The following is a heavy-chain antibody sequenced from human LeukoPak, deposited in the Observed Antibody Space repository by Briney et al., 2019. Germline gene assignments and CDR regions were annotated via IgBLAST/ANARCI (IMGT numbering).Heavy chain of an antibody. V-gene: IGHV4-4*07. CDR2: IYASGSI. J-gene: IGHJ4*02. D-gene: IGHD3-10*01. CDR1: GGSISSYY. Sequence: SETLSLTCTVSGGSISSYYWSWIRQPAGKGLEWIGRIYASGSINYNPSLKSRVTMSVDTSKNQFSLKLSSVTAADTAVYYCARETTYYYGSGSYYNVRFDYWGQGTLVTVSS. CDR3: ARETTYYYGSGSYYNVRFDY.